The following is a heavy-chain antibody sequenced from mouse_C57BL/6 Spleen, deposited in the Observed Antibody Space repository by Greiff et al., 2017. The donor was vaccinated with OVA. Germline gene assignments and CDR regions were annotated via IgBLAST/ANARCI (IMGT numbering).Heavy chain of an antibody. J-gene: IGHJ2*01. Sequence: QVQLQQPGAELVMPGASVKLSCKASGYTFTSYWMHWVKQRPGQGLEWIGEIDPSDSYTNYNQKFKGKSTLTVDKSSSTAYMQLSSLTSEDSAVYDCARRMGDYCDYWGQGTTLTVSS. D-gene: IGHD2-3*01. CDR1: GYTFTSYW. CDR3: ARRMGDYCDY. V-gene: IGHV1-69*01. CDR2: IDPSDSYT.